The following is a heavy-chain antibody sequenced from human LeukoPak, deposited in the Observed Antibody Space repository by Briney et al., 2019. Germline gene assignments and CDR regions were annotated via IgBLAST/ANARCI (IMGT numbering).Heavy chain of an antibody. CDR3: ARHLGRGLDAFDI. CDR1: GYSFTSYW. D-gene: IGHD6-19*01. V-gene: IGHV5-51*01. CDR2: IYPGDSDT. Sequence: GESLQISCKGSGYSFTSYWIGWVRQMPGKGLEWMGVIYPGDSDTRYSPSFQGQVTISADKSISTAYLQWSSLKASDTAMYYCARHLGRGLDAFDIWGQGTMVTVSS. J-gene: IGHJ3*02.